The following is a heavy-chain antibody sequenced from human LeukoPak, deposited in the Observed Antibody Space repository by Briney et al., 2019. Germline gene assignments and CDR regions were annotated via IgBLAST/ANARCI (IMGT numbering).Heavy chain of an antibody. CDR1: GFTFSSYS. V-gene: IGHV3-48*04. CDR2: ISSSGSTI. D-gene: IGHD6-13*01. J-gene: IGHJ4*02. Sequence: GGSLRLSCAASGFTFSSYSMNWVRQAPGKGLEWVSYISSSGSTIYYADSVKGRFTISRDNAKNSLYLQMNSLRAEDTAVYYCARDEVAAAGKLFLDYWGQGTLVTVSS. CDR3: ARDEVAAAGKLFLDY.